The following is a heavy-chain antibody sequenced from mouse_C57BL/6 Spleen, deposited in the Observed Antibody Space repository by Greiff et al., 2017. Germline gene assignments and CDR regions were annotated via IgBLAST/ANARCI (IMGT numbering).Heavy chain of an antibody. Sequence: QVQLKQPGAELVMPGASVKLSCKASGYTFTSYWMHWVKQRPGQGLEWIGEIGPSDSYTNYNQKFKGKSTLTVDKSSSTAYMRLSSLTSEDCAVSYCAKWEDFITIVWGKGTTVTVSS. CDR3: AKWEDFITIV. D-gene: IGHD1-1*02. V-gene: IGHV1-69*01. CDR1: GYTFTSYW. J-gene: IGHJ1*03. CDR2: IGPSDSYT.